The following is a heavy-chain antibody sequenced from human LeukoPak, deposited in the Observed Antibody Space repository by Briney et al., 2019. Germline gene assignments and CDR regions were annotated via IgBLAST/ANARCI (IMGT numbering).Heavy chain of an antibody. CDR2: ISGSGGST. J-gene: IGHJ3*02. Sequence: PGGSLRLSCAASGFTFSKYAMSWVRQAPGKGLEWVSGISGSGGSTYYADSVKGRFIISRDNSKNTLYLQMNSLRAEDTAVYYCARARSSYGYGDAFDIWGQGTMVTVSS. CDR1: GFTFSKYA. CDR3: ARARSSYGYGDAFDI. V-gene: IGHV3-23*01. D-gene: IGHD5-18*01.